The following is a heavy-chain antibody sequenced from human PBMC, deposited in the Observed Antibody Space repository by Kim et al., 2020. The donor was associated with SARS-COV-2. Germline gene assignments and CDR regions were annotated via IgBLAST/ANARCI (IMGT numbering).Heavy chain of an antibody. D-gene: IGHD6-13*01. V-gene: IGHV3-43*01. CDR3: AKGKSFNMGSSWYFDY. J-gene: IGHJ4*02. Sequence: SGKGRFTIARDNSKNSLYLQMNSLRTEDTALYYCAKGKSFNMGSSWYFDYWGQGTLVTVSS.